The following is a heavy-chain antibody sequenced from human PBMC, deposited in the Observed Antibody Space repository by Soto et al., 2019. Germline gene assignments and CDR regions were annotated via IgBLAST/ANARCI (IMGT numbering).Heavy chain of an antibody. CDR1: GSTFTSYG. CDR2: ISAYNGNT. CDR3: ARGPDYGDYGVHYYYYMDV. D-gene: IGHD4-17*01. Sequence: ASVKVSCKASGSTFTSYGISWVRQAPGQGLEWMGWISAYNGNTNYAQKLQGRVTMTTDTSTSTAYMELRSLRSDDTAVYYCARGPDYGDYGVHYYYYMDVWGKGTTVTVSS. V-gene: IGHV1-18*01. J-gene: IGHJ6*03.